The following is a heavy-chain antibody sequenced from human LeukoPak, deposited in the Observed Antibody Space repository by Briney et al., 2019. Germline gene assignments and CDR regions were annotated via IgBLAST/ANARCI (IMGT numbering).Heavy chain of an antibody. D-gene: IGHD3/OR15-3a*01. V-gene: IGHV4-30-2*01. CDR2: IYHSGST. Sequence: SQTLSLTCAVSGGSISSGGYSWSWIRQPPGKGLEWIGYIYHSGSTYYNPSLKSRVTISVDRSKNQFSLKLSSVTAADTAVYYCARDRGDWSYYYGMDVWGQGTTVTVSS. J-gene: IGHJ6*02. CDR3: ARDRGDWSYYYGMDV. CDR1: GGSISSGGYS.